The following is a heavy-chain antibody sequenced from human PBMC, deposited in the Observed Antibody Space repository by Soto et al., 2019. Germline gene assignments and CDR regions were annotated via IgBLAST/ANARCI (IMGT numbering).Heavy chain of an antibody. CDR1: AGSIISGGYF. CDR2: IYYNGST. CDR3: ARDLARGVHYYGMGV. Sequence: QVQLQESGPGLVKPSQTLSLTCTVSAGSIISGGYFWTWIRQYPGKGLEWIGYIYYNGSTYSNPSLKSRLTLSIDTSKNQFSLRLRSVTAADTGVYYCARDLARGVHYYGMGVWGQGTTVTVSS. V-gene: IGHV4-31*03. J-gene: IGHJ6*02. D-gene: IGHD6-6*01.